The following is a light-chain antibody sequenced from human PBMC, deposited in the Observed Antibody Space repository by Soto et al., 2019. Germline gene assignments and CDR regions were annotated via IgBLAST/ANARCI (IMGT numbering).Light chain of an antibody. CDR2: GAT. CDR3: QKYNGAPLT. V-gene: IGKV1-27*01. Sequence: DIQMTQSPSSLSASVGDRVTVTCRASQGIGTYLAWYQQKPGKVPELLIYGATTLQSGAPSRFSDSGSGTDFTLTINSLQHEDVGTYYCQKYNGAPLTFGPGTKVDIK. J-gene: IGKJ3*01. CDR1: QGIGTY.